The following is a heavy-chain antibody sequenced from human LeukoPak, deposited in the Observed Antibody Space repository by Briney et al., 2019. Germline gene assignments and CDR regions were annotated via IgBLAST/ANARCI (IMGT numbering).Heavy chain of an antibody. CDR1: GGSISSLY. V-gene: IGHV4-59*08. CDR2: ILFTGIT. J-gene: IGHJ4*02. CDR3: ARHRAYSSSSPFDY. D-gene: IGHD6-6*01. Sequence: SETLSLTCSVSGGSISSLYWSWIRQPPGKGLEWIGYILFTGITNYNPSLKSRVTMFVDMSKNQFSLRLSSVTAADTAVYYCARHRAYSSSSPFDYWGQGTLVTVSS.